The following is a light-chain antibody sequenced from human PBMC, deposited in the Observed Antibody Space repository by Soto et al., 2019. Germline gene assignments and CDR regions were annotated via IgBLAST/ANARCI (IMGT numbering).Light chain of an antibody. V-gene: IGLV2-23*01. Sequence: QSVLTQPASVSGSPGQSITISCTGTSSDVGAYNLVSWYQHHPGKAPKLLVYEGSKRPSGVFNRFSGSKSGNTASLTISGLQADDEADYYCCSYGGTSTYVLGTGTKGTVL. CDR1: SSDVGAYNL. CDR2: EGS. CDR3: CSYGGTSTYV. J-gene: IGLJ1*01.